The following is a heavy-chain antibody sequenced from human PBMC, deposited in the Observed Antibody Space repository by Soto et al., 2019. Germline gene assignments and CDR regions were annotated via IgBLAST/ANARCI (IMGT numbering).Heavy chain of an antibody. Sequence: PSETLSLTCTVSGGSISSYYWSWIRQSPGEGLEWIGYIYYSGSTNYNPSLKSRVTISVDTSKNQFSLKLSSVTAADTAVYYCARDFLLGDPGAAYYYYYGMDVWGQGTTVTVSS. CDR2: IYYSGST. J-gene: IGHJ6*02. V-gene: IGHV4-59*01. D-gene: IGHD3-10*01. CDR1: GGSISSYY. CDR3: ARDFLLGDPGAAYYYYYGMDV.